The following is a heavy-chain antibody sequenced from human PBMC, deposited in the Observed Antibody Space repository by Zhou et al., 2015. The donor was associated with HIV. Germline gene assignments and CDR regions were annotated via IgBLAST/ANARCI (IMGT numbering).Heavy chain of an antibody. Sequence: QVHLVQSGAEEKKPGASVKVLCKASGYMFTSYAMHWVRQAPGQRLEWMGWINADNGNRGYSQKFQGRVTITRDTSASTAYMELGSLRYEDTAVYYCARGTYSNYEYQQDYWGQGTLVTVSS. CDR3: ARGTYSNYEYQQDY. J-gene: IGHJ4*02. V-gene: IGHV1-3*05. D-gene: IGHD4-11*01. CDR2: INADNGNR. CDR1: GYMFTSYA.